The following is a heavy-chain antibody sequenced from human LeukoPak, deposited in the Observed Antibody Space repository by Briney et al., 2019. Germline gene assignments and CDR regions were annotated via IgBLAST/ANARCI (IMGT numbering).Heavy chain of an antibody. CDR1: GDSVSSNSAA. J-gene: IGHJ4*02. V-gene: IGHV6-1*01. CDR2: AYYRSKWYN. Sequence: SQTLSLTCGISGDSVSSNSAAWNWIRQSPSRGLEWLGRAYYRSKWYNDYAVSVKSRITINPDTSKNQFSLQLNSVTPEDTAVYYCARESSYYYDSSGYYFGCLDYWGQGTLVTVSS. CDR3: ARESSYYYDSSGYYFGCLDY. D-gene: IGHD3-22*01.